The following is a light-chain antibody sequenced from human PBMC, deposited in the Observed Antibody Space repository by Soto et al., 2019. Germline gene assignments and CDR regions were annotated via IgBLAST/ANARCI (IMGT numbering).Light chain of an antibody. CDR2: MGS. Sequence: VMTQSPDTLSASPGQRVSLSSRASQSVKHNLAWYLQTPGQSPQILIYMGSNRASGVPDRFSVSGSATDFTLKISRVDAEDVGVYDCMQSLQSRAFGEGTKVDIK. CDR3: MQSLQSRA. J-gene: IGKJ4*01. V-gene: IGKV2-28*01. CDR1: QSVKHN.